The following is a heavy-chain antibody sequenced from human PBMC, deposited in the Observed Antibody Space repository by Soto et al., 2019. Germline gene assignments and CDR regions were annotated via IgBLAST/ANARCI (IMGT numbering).Heavy chain of an antibody. Sequence: EVQLVESGGGLVLPGGSLRLSCAASGFTFSGYSINWVRQAPGKGLEWVSYIASSSWNIYYADTVKGRFTISRDNAKNSLYLQMNSLRDEDTAVYYCARGPSAAAPLLDWFFDLWGRGTLVSVSS. D-gene: IGHD2-2*01. CDR1: GFTFSGYS. CDR3: ARGPSAAAPLLDWFFDL. J-gene: IGHJ2*01. V-gene: IGHV3-48*02. CDR2: IASSSWNI.